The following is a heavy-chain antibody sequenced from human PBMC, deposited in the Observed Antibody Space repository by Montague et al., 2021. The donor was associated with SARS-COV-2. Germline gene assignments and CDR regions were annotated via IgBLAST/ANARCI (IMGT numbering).Heavy chain of an antibody. D-gene: IGHD4-17*01. V-gene: IGHV4-61*02. CDR3: ARDYGDYSYYYGLDV. J-gene: IGHJ6*02. Sequence: TLSLTCTVSGGSIRRGSYYWSCIRQPAGKGLEWIGRIYSSGSTNYNPSLKSSVTMSVDTSKNQFSLKVSSVTAAYTAVYYCARDYGDYSYYYGLDVWGHGTTVTVSS. CDR2: IYSSGST. CDR1: GGSIRRGSYY.